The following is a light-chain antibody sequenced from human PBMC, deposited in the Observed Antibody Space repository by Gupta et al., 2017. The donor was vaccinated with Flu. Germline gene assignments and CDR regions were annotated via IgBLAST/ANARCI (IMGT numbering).Light chain of an antibody. CDR2: ANS. CDR3: QSYDSSVYV. Sequence: QSVLTQPPSVSGAPGQRVTISCTGSSSNIGAGYDVHWYQQLPGQAPKLLIYANSYRPSGVPARVSGAKSGTSASLAITGLQAEDEDDYYCQSYDSSVYVVGSGTKVTVL. CDR1: SSNIGAGYD. V-gene: IGLV1-40*01. J-gene: IGLJ1*01.